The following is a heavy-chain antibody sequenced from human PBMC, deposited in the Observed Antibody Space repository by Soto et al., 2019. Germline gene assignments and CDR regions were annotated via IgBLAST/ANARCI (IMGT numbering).Heavy chain of an antibody. V-gene: IGHV3-48*02. D-gene: IGHD3-22*01. J-gene: IGHJ4*02. Sequence: EVQLVESGGGLVQPGGSLRLSCAASGFTFSSYSMNWVRQAPGKGLEWVSYISSSRSTIYYADSVKGRFTISRDNAKNSLYLQMNSLRDEDTAVYYCARTYYYDSSGPNFDYWGKGTLVTVSS. CDR2: ISSSRSTI. CDR3: ARTYYYDSSGPNFDY. CDR1: GFTFSSYS.